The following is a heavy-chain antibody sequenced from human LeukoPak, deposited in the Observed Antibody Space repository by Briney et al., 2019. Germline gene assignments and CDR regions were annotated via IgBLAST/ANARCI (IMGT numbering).Heavy chain of an antibody. CDR1: GFTFSSYA. V-gene: IGHV3-30-3*01. CDR3: ARSYDSSGYEARLGYYYYGMDV. CDR2: ISYDGSNK. D-gene: IGHD3-22*01. J-gene: IGHJ6*02. Sequence: GRSLRLSCAASGFTFSSYAMHWVRQAPGKGLEWVAVISYDGSNKYYADSVKGRFTISRDNSKNTLYLQMNGLRAEDTAVYYCARSYDSSGYEARLGYYYYGMDVWGQGTTVTVSS.